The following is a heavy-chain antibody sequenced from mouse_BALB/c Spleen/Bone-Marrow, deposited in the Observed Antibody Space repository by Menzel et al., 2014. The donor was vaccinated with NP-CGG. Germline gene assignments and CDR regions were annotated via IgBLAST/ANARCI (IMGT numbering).Heavy chain of an antibody. CDR1: GYSITSGYS. V-gene: IGHV3-1*02. CDR3: ARWNGYYAMDY. CDR2: IHYSGGT. Sequence: EVQLQQSGPALVKPSQSLSLTCTVTGYSITSGYSWHWIRQFPGNTLEWMGYIHYSGGTNYNPSLKSRISITRDTPKNQFFLQLNSVTTEGTATYYCARWNGYYAMDYWGQGTSVTVSS. D-gene: IGHD1-2*01. J-gene: IGHJ4*01.